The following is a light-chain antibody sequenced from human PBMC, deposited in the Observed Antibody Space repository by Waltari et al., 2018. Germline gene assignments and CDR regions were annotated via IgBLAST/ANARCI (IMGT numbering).Light chain of an antibody. CDR2: STT. V-gene: IGLV7-43*01. CDR1: AGAVTSGNY. Sequence: QTVVTQEPSLTVSPGGAVTLTCASSAGAVTSGNYPNWIQQKPGQVPRSLIHSTTNRHSWTPARLSGSRLGGKAALTLSGVQPEDEAEYYCLLYDGSDQVFGGGTKLTVL. J-gene: IGLJ3*02. CDR3: LLYDGSDQV.